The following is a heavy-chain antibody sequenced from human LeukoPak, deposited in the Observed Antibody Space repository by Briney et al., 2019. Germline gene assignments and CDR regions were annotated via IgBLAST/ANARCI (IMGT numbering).Heavy chain of an antibody. CDR2: LRGVGTTT. V-gene: IGHV3-23*01. Sequence: GGSLRLSCAASGFTFSSYDLSWVRQAPGKGLEPVATVLRGVGTTTYYADSVKGRFSISRDNSKSTVYLQMNSLSAEDTAMYYCRRQFLVGVSWGPGTLVTVSS. CDR3: RRQFLVGVS. D-gene: IGHD5/OR15-5a*01. J-gene: IGHJ5*02. CDR1: GFTFSSYD.